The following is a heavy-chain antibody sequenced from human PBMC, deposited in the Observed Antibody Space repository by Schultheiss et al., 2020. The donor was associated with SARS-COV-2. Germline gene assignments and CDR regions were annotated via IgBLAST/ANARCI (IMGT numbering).Heavy chain of an antibody. J-gene: IGHJ4*02. CDR2: IIPIFGTA. Sequence: SVKVSCKASGGTFSSYAISWVRQAPGQGLEWMGGIIPIFGTANYAQKFQGRVTITADKSTSTAYMELSSLRSDDTAVYYCARDLGSPSGWYPDYWGQGTLVTVSS. V-gene: IGHV1-69*06. D-gene: IGHD6-19*01. CDR1: GGTFSSYA. CDR3: ARDLGSPSGWYPDY.